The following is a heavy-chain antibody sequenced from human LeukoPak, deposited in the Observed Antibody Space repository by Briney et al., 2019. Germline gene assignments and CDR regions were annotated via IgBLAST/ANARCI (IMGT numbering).Heavy chain of an antibody. CDR2: IWYDGSNK. V-gene: IGHV3-33*01. D-gene: IGHD6-19*01. CDR3: ATSYSGGSRSGFDP. J-gene: IGHJ5*02. CDR1: GFTFSSYG. Sequence: GRSLRLSCAASGFTFSSYGMHWVRQAPGKGLEWVAVIWYDGSNKYYADSVKGRFTISRDNSKNTLYLQMNSLRAEDTAVYYCATSYSGGSRSGFDPWGQGTLVTVSS.